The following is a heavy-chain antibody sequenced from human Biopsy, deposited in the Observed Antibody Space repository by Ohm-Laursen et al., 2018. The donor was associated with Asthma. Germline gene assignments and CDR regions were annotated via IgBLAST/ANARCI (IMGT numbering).Heavy chain of an antibody. CDR1: GFVFSQSG. CDR3: AKRRGYSDFNDFDY. J-gene: IGHJ4*01. V-gene: IGHV3-30*18. Sequence: SLRLSCSASGFVFSQSGMHWVRQVPGKGLEWVAVISHDGQTQHYAESVKGRFALSRDNSQNTLYLQMISLRTDDTAVYYCAKRRGYSDFNDFDYWGHGTLVTVSS. CDR2: ISHDGQTQ. D-gene: IGHD4-11*01.